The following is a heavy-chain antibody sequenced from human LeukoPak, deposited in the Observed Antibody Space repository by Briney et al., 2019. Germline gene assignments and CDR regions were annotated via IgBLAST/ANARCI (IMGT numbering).Heavy chain of an antibody. V-gene: IGHV3-30*18. D-gene: IGHD3-10*02. CDR3: AKFFTGEYVRAFDI. CDR2: ISYDGSNK. CDR1: GFTFSSYA. J-gene: IGHJ3*02. Sequence: AGRSLRLSCAASGFTFSSYAMHWVRQAPGKGLEWVALISYDGSNKYYADSVKGRFTISRDNSKNTLYLQMNSLRAEDTAVYYCAKFFTGEYVRAFDIWGQGTMVTVSS.